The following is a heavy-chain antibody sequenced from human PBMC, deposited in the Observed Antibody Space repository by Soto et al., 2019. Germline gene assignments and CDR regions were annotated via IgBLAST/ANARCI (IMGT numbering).Heavy chain of an antibody. J-gene: IGHJ4*02. CDR2: ISSSSSYI. CDR3: ARDKQWLGPYYFDY. Sequence: GGSLRLSCAASGFTFSSYSMNWVRQAPGKGLEWVSSISSSSSYICYADSLKGRFTIPRDNAKNSLYLQMNSLRAEDTAVYYCARDKQWLGPYYFDYWGQGTLVTVSS. V-gene: IGHV3-21*01. CDR1: GFTFSSYS. D-gene: IGHD6-19*01.